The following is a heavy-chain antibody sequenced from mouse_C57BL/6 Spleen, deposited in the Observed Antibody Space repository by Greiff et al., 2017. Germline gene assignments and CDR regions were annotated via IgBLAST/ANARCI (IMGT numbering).Heavy chain of an antibody. CDR1: GYTFTSYW. V-gene: IGHV1-72*01. Sequence: VQLQQPGAELVKPGASVKLSCKASGYTFTSYWMHWVKQRPGRGLGWIGRIDPNSGGTKYNEKFKSKATLTVDKPSSTAYMQLSSLTSEDSAVYYCARDYGSWAWFAYWGQGTLVTVSA. CDR3: ARDYGSWAWFAY. J-gene: IGHJ3*01. D-gene: IGHD1-1*01. CDR2: IDPNSGGT.